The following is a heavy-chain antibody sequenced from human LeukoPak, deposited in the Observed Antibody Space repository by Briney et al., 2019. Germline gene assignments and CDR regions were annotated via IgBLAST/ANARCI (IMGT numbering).Heavy chain of an antibody. V-gene: IGHV3-23*01. CDR1: GFTFSNYG. D-gene: IGHD3-22*01. CDR2: ISGSGDST. CDR3: ARRAGDYSHPYDY. J-gene: IGHJ4*02. Sequence: GGTLRLSCAASGFTFSNYGMSWVRQAPGKGQEWVSSISGSGDSTYYADFVKGRFTISRDNSKNTLYLQMNSLRAEDTAVYYCARRAGDYSHPYDYWGQGILVTVSS.